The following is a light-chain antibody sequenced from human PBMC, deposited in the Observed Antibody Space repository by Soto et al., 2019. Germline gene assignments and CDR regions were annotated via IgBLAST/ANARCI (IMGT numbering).Light chain of an antibody. V-gene: IGLV2-14*03. CDR1: SIDVGHPYNY. J-gene: IGLJ1*01. Sequence: QSVLTQPASVSGSPGQSITISCTGTSIDVGHPYNYVSWYQQHPGKAPKLMIYNVYDRPSGISYRFSGSKSGNTASLTISGLQGEDEADYYCSAYTVSRTYVFGTGTKVTVL. CDR3: SAYTVSRTYV. CDR2: NVY.